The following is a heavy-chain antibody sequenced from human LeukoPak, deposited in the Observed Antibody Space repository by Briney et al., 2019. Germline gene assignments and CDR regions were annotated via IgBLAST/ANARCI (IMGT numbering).Heavy chain of an antibody. CDR1: GFTFTSYD. D-gene: IGHD3-10*02. CDR2: ISNGGGTI. J-gene: IGHJ4*02. V-gene: IGHV3-48*03. Sequence: PGGSLRLSCVTSGFTFTSYDFNWVRQAPGKGLEWVSYISNGGGTIYYADSVKGRFTISRDNAKNSVFLQMNTLRAEDTAVYYCARGSYMFGSDYWGQGTLVTVSS. CDR3: ARGSYMFGSDY.